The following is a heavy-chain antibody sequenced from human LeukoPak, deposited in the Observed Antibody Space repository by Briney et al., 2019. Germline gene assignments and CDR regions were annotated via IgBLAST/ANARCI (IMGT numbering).Heavy chain of an antibody. CDR3: ATSGEGSSWYEDLTVWDY. J-gene: IGHJ4*02. Sequence: SGPTLVKPTQTLTLTCTFSGFSLSTSGVGVGWIRQPPGKALEWLALIYWNDDKRYSPSLKSRLTITKDTSKNQVVLTMTNMDPVDTATYYCATSGEGSSWYEDLTVWDYWGQGTLVTVSS. V-gene: IGHV2-5*01. D-gene: IGHD6-13*01. CDR2: IYWNDDK. CDR1: GFSLSTSGVG.